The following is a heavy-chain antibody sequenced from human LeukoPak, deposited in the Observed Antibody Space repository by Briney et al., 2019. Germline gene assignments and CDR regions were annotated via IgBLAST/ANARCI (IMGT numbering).Heavy chain of an antibody. CDR1: GFTFSSYA. J-gene: IGHJ4*02. D-gene: IGHD3-22*01. CDR3: AKDLSSGSYYFDY. V-gene: IGHV3-30*02. Sequence: GGSLRLSCTAPGFTFSSYAIHWIRQAPGKGLEWVALVWHDGSNRYYADSVKGRFTISRDNSKNTVYLQMNSLRAEDTAVYYCAKDLSSGSYYFDYWGQGTLVTVSS. CDR2: VWHDGSNR.